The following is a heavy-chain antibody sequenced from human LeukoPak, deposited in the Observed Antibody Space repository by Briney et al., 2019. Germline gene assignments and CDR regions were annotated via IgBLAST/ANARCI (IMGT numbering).Heavy chain of an antibody. CDR3: AKAGHGSLYYFDY. Sequence: GGSLRLSCAASGFTFDDYAMHWVCQAPGKGLEWVSLISWDGGSTYYADSVKGRFTISRDNSKNSLYLQMNSLRAEDTALYYCAKAGHGSLYYFDYWGQGTLVTVSS. D-gene: IGHD1-14*01. V-gene: IGHV3-43D*04. J-gene: IGHJ4*02. CDR2: ISWDGGST. CDR1: GFTFDDYA.